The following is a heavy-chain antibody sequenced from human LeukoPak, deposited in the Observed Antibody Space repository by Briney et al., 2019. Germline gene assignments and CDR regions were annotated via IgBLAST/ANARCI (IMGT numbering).Heavy chain of an antibody. CDR2: ISVDGATT. CDR3: AKDYY. CDR1: GFTFDDYP. J-gene: IGHJ4*02. V-gene: IGHV3-43*02. Sequence: GGALRLSCAASGFTFDDYPMHWVRQVPGKGLEWVSLISVDGATTYYRDSVKGRFTISRDNSRNSLYLQMNSLRTEDTALYYFAKDYYWGQGTLVSVSS.